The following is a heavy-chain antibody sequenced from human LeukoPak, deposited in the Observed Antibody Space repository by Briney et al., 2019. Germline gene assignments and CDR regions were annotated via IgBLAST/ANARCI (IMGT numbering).Heavy chain of an antibody. J-gene: IGHJ4*02. CDR1: GFTFDDYA. CDR3: ARGEGGIVVVPAAFDY. V-gene: IGHV3-9*01. D-gene: IGHD2-2*01. Sequence: GGSLRLSCAASGFTFDDYAMHWVRQAPGKGLEWVSGISWNSGSIGYADSVKGRFTISRDDSKNTLYLQMNSLRAEDTAVYYCARGEGGIVVVPAAFDYWGQGTLVTVSS. CDR2: ISWNSGSI.